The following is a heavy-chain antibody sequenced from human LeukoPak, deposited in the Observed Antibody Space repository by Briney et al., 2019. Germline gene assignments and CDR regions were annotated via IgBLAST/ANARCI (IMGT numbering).Heavy chain of an antibody. CDR1: GFTFSSYA. CDR3: AKDGRFLEWLLYY. V-gene: IGHV3-23*01. Sequence: GGSLRLSCAASGFTFSSYAMSWARQAPGKGLEWVSAISGSGGSTYYADSVKGRFTISRDNSKNTLYLQMNSLRAEDTAVYYCAKDGRFLEWLLYYWGQGTLVTVSS. J-gene: IGHJ4*02. CDR2: ISGSGGST. D-gene: IGHD3-3*01.